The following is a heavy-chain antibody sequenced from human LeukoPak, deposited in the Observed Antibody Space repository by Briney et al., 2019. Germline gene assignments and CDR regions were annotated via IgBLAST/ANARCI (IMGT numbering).Heavy chain of an antibody. V-gene: IGHV3-48*01. CDR3: ARAAQPGFDP. D-gene: IGHD1-14*01. J-gene: IGHJ5*02. CDR1: GLTFSTYS. CDR2: ISSDSGTR. Sequence: GSLRLSCGASGLTFSTYSMNWVRQAPGKGLEWVSYISSDSGTRYYADSVKGRFTISRDNAKNSLYLQMHSLRAEDTAVYYCARAAQPGFDPWGQGTLVTVSS.